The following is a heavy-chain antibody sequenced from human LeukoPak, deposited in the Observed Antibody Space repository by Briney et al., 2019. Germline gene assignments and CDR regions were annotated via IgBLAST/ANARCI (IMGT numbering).Heavy chain of an antibody. CDR2: ISGSGGTT. D-gene: IGHD4-17*01. Sequence: GGSLRLSCAASGFTFSNYVMSWVRLAPGKGLEWVSGISGSGGTTYYADSVKGRFTISRDNSKNMLYLEMNSLRAEDTAVYYCAKDGDQVTVTKLDYWGQGTLVTVSS. J-gene: IGHJ4*02. V-gene: IGHV3-23*01. CDR3: AKDGDQVTVTKLDY. CDR1: GFTFSNYV.